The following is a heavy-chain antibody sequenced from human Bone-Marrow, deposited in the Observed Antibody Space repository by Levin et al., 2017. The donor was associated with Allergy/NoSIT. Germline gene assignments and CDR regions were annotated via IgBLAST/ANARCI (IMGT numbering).Heavy chain of an antibody. CDR2: ISGSGGST. D-gene: IGHD2-2*01. CDR3: AGESGYCSSTSCYHYYYDYGMDG. J-gene: IGHJ6*02. V-gene: IGHV3-23*01. Sequence: GGSLRLSCAASGFTFSSYAMSWVRQAPGKGLEWVSAISGSGGSTYYADSVKGRFTISRDNSKNTLYLQMNSLRAEDTAVYYCAGESGYCSSTSCYHYYYDYGMDGWGQGTTVTVSS. CDR1: GFTFSSYA.